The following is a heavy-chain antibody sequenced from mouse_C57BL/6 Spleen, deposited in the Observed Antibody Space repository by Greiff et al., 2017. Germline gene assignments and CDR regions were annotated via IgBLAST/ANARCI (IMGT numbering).Heavy chain of an antibody. J-gene: IGHJ1*03. CDR2: IYPRDGST. CDR1: GYTFTSYD. V-gene: IGHV1-85*01. CDR3: ARSGGYFDV. D-gene: IGHD3-1*01. Sequence: QVQLQQSGPELVKPGASVKLSCKASGYTFTSYDINWVKQRPGQGLEWIGWIYPRDGSTKYNEKFKGKATVTVDTSSSTADMELHSLTSEYSAVYFCARSGGYFDVWRTGTTVTVSS.